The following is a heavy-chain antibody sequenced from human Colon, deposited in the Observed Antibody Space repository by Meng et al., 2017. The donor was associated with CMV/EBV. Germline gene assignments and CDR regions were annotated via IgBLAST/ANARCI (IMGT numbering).Heavy chain of an antibody. CDR1: GFTFEDYG. J-gene: IGHJ4*01. CDR3: AGGKGDRGPYEY. CDR2: INYNGAST. Sequence: GGSLRLSCEASGFTFEDYGFSWVRQVAGKGLEWVSGINYNGASTGYADSVKGRFRISRDNARRSLYLEMKSLTAEDTASYYCAGGKGDRGPYEYWGQGLLVTVSS. V-gene: IGHV3-20*04. D-gene: IGHD3-10*01.